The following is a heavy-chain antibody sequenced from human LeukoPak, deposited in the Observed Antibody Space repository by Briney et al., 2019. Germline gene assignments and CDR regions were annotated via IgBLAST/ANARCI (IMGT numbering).Heavy chain of an antibody. Sequence: GGSLRLSCAASGFPFSSYAMHWVRQAPGKGLEWVAVISYDGSNKYYADSVKGRFTISRDNSKNTLYLQMNSLRAEDTAVYYCARDVLWFGTRMDVWGQGTTVTVSS. CDR1: GFPFSSYA. V-gene: IGHV3-30-3*01. CDR2: ISYDGSNK. J-gene: IGHJ6*02. D-gene: IGHD3-10*01. CDR3: ARDVLWFGTRMDV.